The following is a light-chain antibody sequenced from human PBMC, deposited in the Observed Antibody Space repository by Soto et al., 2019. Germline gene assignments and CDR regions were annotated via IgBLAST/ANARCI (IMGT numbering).Light chain of an antibody. V-gene: IGLV8-61*01. J-gene: IGLJ3*02. Sequence: QTVVTQEPSFSVSPGRTVTLTCGSRSGSVSTSYYPSWYQLTPGQAPRTLIYSTNTPSPGVHNRFSGSILENKAALTITGAQADDESDYYCVLYMGTGISVFGGGSKQTVL. CDR3: VLYMGTGISV. CDR2: STN. CDR1: SGSVSTSYY.